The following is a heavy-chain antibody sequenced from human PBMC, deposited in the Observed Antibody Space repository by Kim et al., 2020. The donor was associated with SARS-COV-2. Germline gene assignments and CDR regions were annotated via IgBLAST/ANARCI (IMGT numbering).Heavy chain of an antibody. J-gene: IGHJ6*02. V-gene: IGHV3-30*03. Sequence: GGSLRLSCAASGFTFSSYGMHWVRQAPGKGLEWVAVISYDGSNKYYADSVKGRFTISRDNSKNTLYLQMNSLRAEDTAVYYCALQDTGDYYDYYGMDVWGQGTTVTVSS. CDR3: ALQDTGDYYDYYGMDV. CDR1: GFTFSSYG. CDR2: ISYDGSNK. D-gene: IGHD7-27*01.